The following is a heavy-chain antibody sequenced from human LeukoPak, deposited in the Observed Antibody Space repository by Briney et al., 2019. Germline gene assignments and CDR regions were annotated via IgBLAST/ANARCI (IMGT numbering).Heavy chain of an antibody. CDR2: ISAYNGNT. Sequence: ASVTLSCTSSGYTFTSYGISWVRQAQGQGLEWMGWISAYNGNTNYSQKLPGRVTMTTYTANTTAYLELRSLSSDDEAMDYCSLDSGLYGPGRFYYFDYWGQGTLVTVSS. D-gene: IGHD3-10*01. CDR3: SLDSGLYGPGRFYYFDY. CDR1: GYTFTSYG. V-gene: IGHV1-18*01. J-gene: IGHJ4*02.